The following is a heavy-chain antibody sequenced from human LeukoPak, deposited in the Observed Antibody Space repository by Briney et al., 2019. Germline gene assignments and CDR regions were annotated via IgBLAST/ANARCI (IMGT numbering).Heavy chain of an antibody. CDR2: MNPSSGNT. D-gene: IGHD2-2*01. CDR3: AREDIVVVPPSRPLDP. V-gene: IGHV1-8*01. Sequence: ASVKVSCKASGYTFTSFDINWVRQAPGQGLEWMGWMNPSSGNTGYAPKFQGRVTITRDTSISTAYMGLSSLRSEDTAVYYCAREDIVVVPPSRPLDPWGQGTLVIVSS. CDR1: GYTFTSFD. J-gene: IGHJ5*02.